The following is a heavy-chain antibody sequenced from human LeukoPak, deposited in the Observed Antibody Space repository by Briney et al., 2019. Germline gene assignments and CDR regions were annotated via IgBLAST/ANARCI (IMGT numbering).Heavy chain of an antibody. V-gene: IGHV1/OR15-1*04. CDR1: GYIFTDYY. Sequence: ASVKVSCKASGYIFTDYYMHWVRQAPGQELGWMGRINPNSGGTNYAQKFQGRVTMTRDTSISTAYMELRSLRSDDTAVYYCARGLVNIVVVPAAISAPLDWGQGTLVTVSS. CDR2: INPNSGGT. D-gene: IGHD2-2*02. J-gene: IGHJ4*02. CDR3: ARGLVNIVVVPAAISAPLD.